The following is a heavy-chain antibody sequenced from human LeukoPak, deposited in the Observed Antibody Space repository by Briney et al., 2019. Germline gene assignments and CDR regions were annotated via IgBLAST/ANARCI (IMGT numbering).Heavy chain of an antibody. CDR1: GGSISSYY. D-gene: IGHD3-22*01. CDR3: ARGGYDSSVY. Sequence: ASETLSLTCTVSGGSISSYYWSWIRQPPGKGLEWIGYIYYSGCTNYNPSLKSRVTISVDTSKNQFPLKLSSVTAADTAVYYCARGGYDSSVYWGQGTLVTVSS. CDR2: IYYSGCT. J-gene: IGHJ4*02. V-gene: IGHV4-59*01.